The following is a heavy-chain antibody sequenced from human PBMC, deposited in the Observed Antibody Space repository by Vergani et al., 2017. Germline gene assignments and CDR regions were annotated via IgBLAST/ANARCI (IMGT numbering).Heavy chain of an antibody. CDR1: GGSISSSSYY. D-gene: IGHD2-2*01. J-gene: IGHJ4*02. Sequence: QLQLQESGPGLVKPSETLSLTCTVSGGSISSSSYYWGWIRQPPGKGLEWIGSIYYSGSTYYNPSLKSRVTISVDTSKNQFSLKLSSVTAADTAVYYCASSKRYCSSTSCQPFDYWGQGTLVTVSS. V-gene: IGHV4-39*01. CDR3: ASSKRYCSSTSCQPFDY. CDR2: IYYSGST.